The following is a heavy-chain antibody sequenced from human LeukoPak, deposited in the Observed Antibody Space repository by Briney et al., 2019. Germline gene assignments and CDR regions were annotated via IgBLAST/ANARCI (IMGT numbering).Heavy chain of an antibody. Sequence: SVKVSCKASGGTFSSYAISWVRQAPGQGLEWMGGIIPIFGTANYAQKFQGRVTITTDESTSTAYTELSSLRSDDTAVYYCAREEIVGATSVDYWGQGTLVTVSS. D-gene: IGHD1-26*01. CDR2: IIPIFGTA. V-gene: IGHV1-69*05. J-gene: IGHJ4*02. CDR3: AREEIVGATSVDY. CDR1: GGTFSSYA.